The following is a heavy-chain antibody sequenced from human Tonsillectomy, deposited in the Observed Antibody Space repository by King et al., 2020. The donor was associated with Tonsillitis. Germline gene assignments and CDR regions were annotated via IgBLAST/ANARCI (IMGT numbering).Heavy chain of an antibody. CDR2: ISWNGGSI. CDR3: AKDTVGANTYFDY. CDR1: GFTFDDYA. V-gene: IGHV3-9*01. J-gene: IGHJ4*02. D-gene: IGHD1-26*01. Sequence: QLVQSGGGLVQPGRSLRLSCAASGFTFDDYAMHWVRQAPGKGLEWVAGISWNGGSIDFADSVKGRFTISRDNAKSSLYLQMNSLRPEDTALYYCAKDTVGANTYFDYWGQGTLVTVSS.